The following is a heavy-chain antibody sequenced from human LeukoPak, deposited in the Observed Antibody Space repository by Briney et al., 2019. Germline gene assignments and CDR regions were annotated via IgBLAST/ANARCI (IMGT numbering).Heavy chain of an antibody. CDR3: AEEFGHNSWYFDL. CDR1: GFTFRSFA. D-gene: IGHD1-1*01. CDR2: IGSNGRTQ. Sequence: QPGGSLRLSCAASGFTFRSFAMHWVRQAPGKGLEWVAVIGSNGRTQYYADSVKGRFTTSRDNSKNILYLQMNSLRVEDTAVYYCAEEFGHNSWYFDLWGRGTLASVSS. J-gene: IGHJ2*01. V-gene: IGHV3-30*02.